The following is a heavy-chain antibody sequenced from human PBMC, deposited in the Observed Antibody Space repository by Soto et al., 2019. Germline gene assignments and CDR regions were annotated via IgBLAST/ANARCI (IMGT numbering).Heavy chain of an antibody. V-gene: IGHV4-59*01. D-gene: IGHD3-3*01. CDR2: LYYTGST. J-gene: IGHJ6*02. CDR1: GGSISDFH. Sequence: SETLSLTCNVSGGSISDFHWSWIRQSPGKRLGWIGYLYYTGSTNYNPALKSRVTISLDTSKNQFSLKVRSVTAADTAVYYCARGGGYDFRSSQAPPIDVWGQGTTVTVSS. CDR3: ARGGGYDFRSSQAPPIDV.